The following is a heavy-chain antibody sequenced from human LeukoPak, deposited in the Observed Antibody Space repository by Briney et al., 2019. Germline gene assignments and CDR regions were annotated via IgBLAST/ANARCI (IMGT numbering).Heavy chain of an antibody. CDR1: GFAFSTYS. CDR3: AGNVDYYDRSGYYLDS. D-gene: IGHD3-22*01. Sequence: PGGSLRLSCTASGFAFSTYSMNWVRQAPGKGLEWVSCISSGSSYTYYADSVEGRFTVSRDNAKKSLYLQMNSLRAEDTAVYYCAGNVDYYDRSGYYLDSWGQGTLVTVSP. CDR2: ISSGSSYT. V-gene: IGHV3-21*01. J-gene: IGHJ4*02.